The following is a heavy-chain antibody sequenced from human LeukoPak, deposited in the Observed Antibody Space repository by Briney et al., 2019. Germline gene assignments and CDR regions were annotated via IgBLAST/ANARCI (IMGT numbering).Heavy chain of an antibody. CDR2: IYYSGST. D-gene: IGHD3-22*01. J-gene: IGHJ4*02. CDR3: ARGTYYYDSSGYYPLFDY. Sequence: PSETLSLTCTVSGGSMSSYYWSWIRQPPGKGLEWIGSIYYSGSTYYNPSLKSRVTISVDTSKNQFSLKLSSVTAADTAVYYCARGTYYYDSSGYYPLFDYWGQGTLVTVSS. CDR1: GGSMSSYY. V-gene: IGHV4-59*12.